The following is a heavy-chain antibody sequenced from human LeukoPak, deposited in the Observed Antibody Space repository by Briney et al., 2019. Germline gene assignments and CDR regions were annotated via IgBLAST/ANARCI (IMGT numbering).Heavy chain of an antibody. V-gene: IGHV3-48*01. CDR2: SSSSSTI. D-gene: IGHD3-22*01. CDR3: ASLTDYYDSSGYPTDY. Sequence: SSSSSTIYYADSVKGRFTISRDNAKNSLYLQMNSLRAEDTAVYYCASLTDYYDSSGYPTDYWGQGTLVTVSS. J-gene: IGHJ4*02.